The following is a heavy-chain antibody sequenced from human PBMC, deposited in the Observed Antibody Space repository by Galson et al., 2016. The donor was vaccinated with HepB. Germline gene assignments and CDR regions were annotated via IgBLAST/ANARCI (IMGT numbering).Heavy chain of an antibody. D-gene: IGHD3-10*01. CDR1: GFSFSDSY. CDR3: ARGHQLLWNGLDV. Sequence: SLRLSCAASGFSFSDSYMNWIRQAPGKGLEWVSYISSSGSTIYYADSVKGRFTISRDNARNSLYLQMNGLRDEDTAVYFCARGHQLLWNGLDVWGQGTTVTVSS. J-gene: IGHJ6*02. CDR2: ISSSGSTI. V-gene: IGHV3-11*01.